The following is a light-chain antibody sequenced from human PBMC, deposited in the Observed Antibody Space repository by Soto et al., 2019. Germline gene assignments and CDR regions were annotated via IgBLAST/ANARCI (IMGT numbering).Light chain of an antibody. V-gene: IGKV1-39*01. J-gene: IGKJ1*01. CDR2: AAS. Sequence: DIQMTQSPSSLSASVGDRVTITCRASQSIDNYLNWYQQKPGKAPKALIYAASTLQSGVPSRFSGSGSGTDFTLTISSLQPEDFATYFCQQSYSTPPWTFGQGTKVDIK. CDR1: QSIDNY. CDR3: QQSYSTPPWT.